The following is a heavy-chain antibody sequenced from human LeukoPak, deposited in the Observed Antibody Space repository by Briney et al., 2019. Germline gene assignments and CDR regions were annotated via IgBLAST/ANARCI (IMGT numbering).Heavy chain of an antibody. CDR1: GFAFSNYW. Sequence: GGSLRLSCAASGFAFSNYWMSWVRQAPGKGLEWVSVIYSGGSTYYADSVKGRFTISRDNSKNTLYLQMNSLRGEDTAVYYCARGGGNYHPEDYWGQGTLVTVSS. J-gene: IGHJ4*02. D-gene: IGHD1-26*01. CDR3: ARGGGNYHPEDY. CDR2: IYSGGST. V-gene: IGHV3-66*01.